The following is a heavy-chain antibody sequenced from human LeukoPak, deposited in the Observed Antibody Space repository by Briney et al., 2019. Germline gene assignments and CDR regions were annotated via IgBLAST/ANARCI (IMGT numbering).Heavy chain of an antibody. Sequence: PSETLSLTCTVSGGSISSGDYYWSWIRQPPGKGPEWIGYIYYSGSTYYNPSLKSRVTISVDTSKNQFSLKLSSVTAADTAVYYCARVAWSIAAAGYYYGMDVWGQGTTVTVSS. J-gene: IGHJ6*02. V-gene: IGHV4-30-4*01. CDR1: GGSISSGDYY. D-gene: IGHD6-13*01. CDR2: IYYSGST. CDR3: ARVAWSIAAAGYYYGMDV.